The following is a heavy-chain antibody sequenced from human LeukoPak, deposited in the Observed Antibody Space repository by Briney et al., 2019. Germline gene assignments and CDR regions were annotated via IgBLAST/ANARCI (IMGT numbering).Heavy chain of an antibody. CDR1: GGSISSSSYY. CDR3: ARGRLQAYFYYYYMDV. J-gene: IGHJ6*03. V-gene: IGHV4-39*07. Sequence: SETLSLTCTVSGGSISSSSYYWGWIRQPPGKGLEWIGNIYYSGSTNYNPSLKSRVTISVDTSKNQFSLKLSSVTAADTAVYYCARGRLQAYFYYYYMDVWGKGTTVTVSS. CDR2: IYYSGST. D-gene: IGHD5-24*01.